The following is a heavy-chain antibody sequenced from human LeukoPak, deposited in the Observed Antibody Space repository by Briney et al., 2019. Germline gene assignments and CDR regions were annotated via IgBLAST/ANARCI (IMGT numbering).Heavy chain of an antibody. D-gene: IGHD6-19*01. V-gene: IGHV3-20*04. J-gene: IGHJ4*02. CDR1: GITFSTYA. CDR2: IHWNIDIT. Sequence: GGSLRLSCAASGITFSTYAMSWVRQAPGKGPEWVSTIHWNIDITTYADSVKGRFTISRDNAKSSLYLQMSSLRAEDTAFYYCARDRVAMAGKAYFDYWGQGTLVTVSP. CDR3: ARDRVAMAGKAYFDY.